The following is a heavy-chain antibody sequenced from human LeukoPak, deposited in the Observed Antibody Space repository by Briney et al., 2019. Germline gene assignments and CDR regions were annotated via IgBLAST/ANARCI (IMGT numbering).Heavy chain of an antibody. CDR3: ARDAVTAY. Sequence: GGSLRLSCAASGFTFDDYAIYWVRQAPGKGLEWVSGITWKSDSIVYTDSVKGRFTISRDNAKNSLFLQMNSLRIEDTAVYYCARDAVTAYWGQGTLVTVSS. D-gene: IGHD1-14*01. CDR1: GFTFDDYA. CDR2: ITWKSDSI. V-gene: IGHV3-9*01. J-gene: IGHJ4*02.